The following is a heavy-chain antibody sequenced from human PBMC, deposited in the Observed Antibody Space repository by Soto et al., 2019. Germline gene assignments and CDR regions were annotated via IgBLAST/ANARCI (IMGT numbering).Heavy chain of an antibody. CDR2: IYTSGST. V-gene: IGHV4-4*07. J-gene: IGHJ5*02. CDR1: GGSISSYY. D-gene: IGHD4-17*01. CDR3: ARDLPEARYGHNWFDP. Sequence: PSETLSLTCTVSGGSISSYYWSWIRQPAGKGLEWIGRIYTSGSTNYNPSLKSRVTMSVDTSKNQFSLKLSSVTAADTAVYYCARDLPEARYGHNWFDPWGQGTLVTVSS.